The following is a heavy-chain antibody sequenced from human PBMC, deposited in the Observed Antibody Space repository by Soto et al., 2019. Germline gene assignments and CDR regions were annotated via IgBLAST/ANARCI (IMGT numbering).Heavy chain of an antibody. CDR2: ISISGGDE. Sequence: QVQLVESGGGVVQPGKSLRLSCAASGFTFSSYAMHWARQAPGKGLEWVTVISISGGDEYYADSVRGRFTISRDDSKNTLYLQVDSLGVEDKAVSYCDSGTIGARRRLDYWGQGTLVTVSS. CDR1: GFTFSSYA. D-gene: IGHD1-1*01. J-gene: IGHJ4*02. CDR3: DSGTIGARRRLDY. V-gene: IGHV3-30*03.